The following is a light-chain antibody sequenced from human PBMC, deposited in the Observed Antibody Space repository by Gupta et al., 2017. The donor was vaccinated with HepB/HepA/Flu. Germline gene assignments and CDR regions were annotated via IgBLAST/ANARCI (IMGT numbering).Light chain of an antibody. CDR1: SSDVGGYNY. V-gene: IGLV2-14*01. Sequence: QPALTPPASVSGSPAQSITISCTGTSSDVGGYNYVSWYQQHPGKAPKLMIYDVSNRPSGVSNRFSGSKSGNTASLTISGLQAEDEADYYCSSYTSSSTLVFGGGTKLTVL. CDR2: DVS. CDR3: SSYTSSSTLV. J-gene: IGLJ2*01.